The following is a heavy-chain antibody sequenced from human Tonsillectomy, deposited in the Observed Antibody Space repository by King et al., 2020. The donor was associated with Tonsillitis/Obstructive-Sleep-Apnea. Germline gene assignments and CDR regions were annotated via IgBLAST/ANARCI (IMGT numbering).Heavy chain of an antibody. Sequence: LQESGPGLVKPSETLSLTCTVSGGSVSSGSYYWSWIRQPPGKGLEWIGYIYYSGSTNYNPSLKSRVTISVDTSKNQFSLKLSSVTAADTAVYYCARRWVRRKYFDYWGQGTLVTVSS. D-gene: IGHD1-26*01. CDR1: GGSVSSGSYY. V-gene: IGHV4-61*01. CDR3: ARRWVRRKYFDY. J-gene: IGHJ4*02. CDR2: IYYSGST.